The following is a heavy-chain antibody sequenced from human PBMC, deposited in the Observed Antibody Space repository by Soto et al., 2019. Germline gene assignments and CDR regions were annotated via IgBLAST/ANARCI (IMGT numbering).Heavy chain of an antibody. CDR2: TNEDGSDR. D-gene: IGHD1-1*01. V-gene: IGHV3-7*02. J-gene: IGHJ4*02. CDR1: GFTFSRNW. Sequence: PGGSLSLSCVGTGFTFSRNWMSWVRQVPGEGLEWVAHTNEDGSDRYYVDSVKGRFTISRNNAESSVFLQISSLRAEDTALYYCVTWNDPDYWGQGTLVTVSS. CDR3: VTWNDPDY.